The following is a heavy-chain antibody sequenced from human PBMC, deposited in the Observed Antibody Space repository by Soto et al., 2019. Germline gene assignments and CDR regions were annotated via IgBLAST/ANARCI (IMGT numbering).Heavy chain of an antibody. V-gene: IGHV1-2*04. CDR3: ARGPYCGGDCYSVAFDY. J-gene: IGHJ4*02. D-gene: IGHD2-21*02. Sequence: ASVKVSCKASGYTFTGYYMHWVRQAPGQGLEWMGWINPNSGGTNYAQKFQGWVTMTRDTSISTAYMELSRLRSDDPAVYYCARGPYCGGDCYSVAFDYWGQGTLVTVSS. CDR1: GYTFTGYY. CDR2: INPNSGGT.